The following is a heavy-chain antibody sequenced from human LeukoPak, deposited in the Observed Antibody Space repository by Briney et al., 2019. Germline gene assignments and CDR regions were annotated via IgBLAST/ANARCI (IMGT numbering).Heavy chain of an antibody. CDR3: ERDVIGTFDY. V-gene: IGHV4-59*01. CDR1: GGSISSYY. Sequence: SETLSLTCTVSGGSISSYYWSWIRQPPGKGLEWIGYIYYSGSTNYNPSLKSRVTISVDTSKNQFSLKLSSVTAADTAVYYCERDVIGTFDYWGQGALVTVSS. CDR2: IYYSGST. D-gene: IGHD1-7*01. J-gene: IGHJ4*02.